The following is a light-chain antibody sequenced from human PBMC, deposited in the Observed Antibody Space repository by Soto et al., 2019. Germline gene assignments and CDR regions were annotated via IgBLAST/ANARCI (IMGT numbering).Light chain of an antibody. CDR2: EVS. J-gene: IGLJ1*01. CDR3: CSYAGSITFV. Sequence: QSALTQPASVSGSPGQSITISCTGTSSDVGTFNFVSWYQQHPGKAPKLILNEVSKRPSGVSNRFSGSKSGNTASLTMSGLQAEDEADYYCCSYAGSITFVFGTWNKVTVL. V-gene: IGLV2-23*02. CDR1: SSDVGTFNF.